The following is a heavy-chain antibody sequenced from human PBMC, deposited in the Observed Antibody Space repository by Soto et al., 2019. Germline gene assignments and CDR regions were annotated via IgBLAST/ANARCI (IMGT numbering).Heavy chain of an antibody. J-gene: IGHJ4*02. V-gene: IGHV4-34*01. CDR2: INHSGST. D-gene: IGHD3-9*01. Sequence: SETLSLTCAVYGGSLSGYSWTWIRQPPGTGLEWIGEINHSGSTNYNPSLKSRVTISVDTSKNQFSLKLSSVTAADTAVYYCARQNYDILTGSYYFDYWGQGTLVTVSS. CDR1: GGSLSGYS. CDR3: ARQNYDILTGSYYFDY.